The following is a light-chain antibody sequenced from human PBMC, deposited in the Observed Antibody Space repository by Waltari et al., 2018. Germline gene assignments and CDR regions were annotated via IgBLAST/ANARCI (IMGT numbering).Light chain of an antibody. CDR1: QSVTSN. V-gene: IGKV3-15*01. Sequence: VMTQSPASLSLSPGERATLSCRASQSVTSNLAWYQQKPGQAPRLLIYGASTRAAGIPVRFSGSGSGTEFTLTVSGLQSEDFAIYYCQQYNDWPPWTFGQGTKVEIK. J-gene: IGKJ1*01. CDR3: QQYNDWPPWT. CDR2: GAS.